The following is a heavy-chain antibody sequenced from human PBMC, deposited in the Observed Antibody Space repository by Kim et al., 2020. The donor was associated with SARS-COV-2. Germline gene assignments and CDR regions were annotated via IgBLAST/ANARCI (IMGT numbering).Heavy chain of an antibody. V-gene: IGHV3-30*18. Sequence: GGSLRLSCAASGFTFSNYAMHWVRQAPGKGLEWMAVISHDGSKECYGDSVKGRFTISRDNSRNTLSLQMNSLRGEDTAVYSCVKDREYCSGGTCYNGILDHWGQGTLVTVSS. CDR1: GFTFSNYA. J-gene: IGHJ4*02. CDR3: VKDREYCSGGTCYNGILDH. CDR2: ISHDGSKE. D-gene: IGHD2-15*01.